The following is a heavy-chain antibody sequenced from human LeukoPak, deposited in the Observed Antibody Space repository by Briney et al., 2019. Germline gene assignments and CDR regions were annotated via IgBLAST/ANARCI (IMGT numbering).Heavy chain of an antibody. CDR1: GFTFDDYG. Sequence: GGSLRLSCAASGFTFDDYGMSWVRQAPGKGLEWVSAISGSGGSTYYADSVKGRFTISRDNSKNTLYLQMNSLRAEDTAVYYCAVGANPGAFDYWGQGTLVTVSS. V-gene: IGHV3-23*01. CDR3: AVGANPGAFDY. J-gene: IGHJ4*02. D-gene: IGHD1-26*01. CDR2: ISGSGGST.